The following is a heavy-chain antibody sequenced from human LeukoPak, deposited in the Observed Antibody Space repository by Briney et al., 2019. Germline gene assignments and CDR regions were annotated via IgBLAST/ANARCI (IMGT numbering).Heavy chain of an antibody. CDR1: GGSISSYY. J-gene: IGHJ6*02. Sequence: SETLSLTCTVSGGSISSYYWSWIRQPPGKGLEWIGYIYYSGSTNYNPSLKSRVTISVDTSKNQFSLKLSSVTAADTAAYYCASFSMLSSGWYPEFYGMDVWGQGTTVTVSS. CDR3: ASFSMLSSGWYPEFYGMDV. V-gene: IGHV4-59*01. CDR2: IYYSGST. D-gene: IGHD6-19*01.